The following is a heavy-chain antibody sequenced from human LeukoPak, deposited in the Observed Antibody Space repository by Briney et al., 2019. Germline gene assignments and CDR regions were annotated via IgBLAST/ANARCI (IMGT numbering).Heavy chain of an antibody. D-gene: IGHD3-3*01. Sequence: GGSLRLSCAASGFTFSSYWMSWVRQAPGKGLEWVANIKQDGSEKYYVDSVKGRFTISRDNAKNSLYLQMNSLRAEDTAVYYCARGITIFGVVTKLLYYYYYMDVWGKGTTVTVSS. CDR1: GFTFSSYW. CDR2: IKQDGSEK. CDR3: ARGITIFGVVTKLLYYYYYMDV. V-gene: IGHV3-7*01. J-gene: IGHJ6*03.